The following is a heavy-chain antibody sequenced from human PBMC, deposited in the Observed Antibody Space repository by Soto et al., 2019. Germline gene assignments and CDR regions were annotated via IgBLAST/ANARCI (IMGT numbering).Heavy chain of an antibody. Sequence: QVQLVESGGGVVQPGRSLRLSCAASGFNFSSYGMHWVRQAPGKGLEWVSFIWHDGGSKFYAESVKGRFTISRDNYKNTLYLQMTIMSAEDTDMYYCAGDGDVKSGCGKDYWGQGTLVTVAS. CDR3: AGDGDVKSGCGKDY. CDR2: IWHDGGSK. V-gene: IGHV3-33*01. J-gene: IGHJ4*02. D-gene: IGHD1-26*01. CDR1: GFNFSSYG.